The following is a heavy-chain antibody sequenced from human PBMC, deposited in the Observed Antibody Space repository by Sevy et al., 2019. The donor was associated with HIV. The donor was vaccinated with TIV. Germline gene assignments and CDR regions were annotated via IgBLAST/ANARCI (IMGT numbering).Heavy chain of an antibody. J-gene: IGHJ2*01. Sequence: SETLSLTCAAYGGSFSGYYWSWIRQPPGKGLEWIGEINHGGSTNYNPSLQSRVTISVDTSKNKFSLQLSDVTAADTAVYYCARGSGALFLLWLLRYWYFDLWGRGTLVTVSS. CDR3: ARGSGALFLLWLLRYWYFDL. CDR2: INHGGST. V-gene: IGHV4-34*01. CDR1: GGSFSGYY. D-gene: IGHD3-3*01.